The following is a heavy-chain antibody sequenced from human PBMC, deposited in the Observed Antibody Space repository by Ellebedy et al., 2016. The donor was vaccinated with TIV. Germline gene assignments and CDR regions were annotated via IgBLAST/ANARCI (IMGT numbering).Heavy chain of an antibody. Sequence: PGGSLRLSCAASGFSFTSHAMSWVRQAPGKGLEWLATFSGGGGATYYADSVQGRFTISRDNSKSTLYLQMNSLRAEDTADYYCVRDFGGPHDYWGQGTLVTVSS. D-gene: IGHD3-10*01. CDR1: GFSFTSHA. CDR3: VRDFGGPHDY. V-gene: IGHV3-23*01. J-gene: IGHJ4*02. CDR2: FSGGGGAT.